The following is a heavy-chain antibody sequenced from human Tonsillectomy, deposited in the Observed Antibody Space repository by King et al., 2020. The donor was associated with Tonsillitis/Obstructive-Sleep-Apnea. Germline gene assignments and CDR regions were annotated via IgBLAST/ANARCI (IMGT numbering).Heavy chain of an antibody. Sequence: VQLVESGGGLVQPGGSLRLSCVASGFTLNHYWMTWVRQAPGKGLEGVANIKEDGSEKNYVDSVKGRLTVSRGNARNSLYLQMNSLRAEDTAVYYCARDLSVVVAAIWYDVHDIWGQGTMVTVSP. V-gene: IGHV3-7*01. D-gene: IGHD2-21*02. CDR1: GFTLNHYW. CDR2: IKEDGSEK. J-gene: IGHJ3*02. CDR3: ARDLSVVVAAIWYDVHDI.